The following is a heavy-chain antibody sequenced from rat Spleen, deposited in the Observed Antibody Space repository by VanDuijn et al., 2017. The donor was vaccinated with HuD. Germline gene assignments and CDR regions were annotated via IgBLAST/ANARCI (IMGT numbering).Heavy chain of an antibody. CDR1: GYSITNNY. Sequence: EVQLQESGPGLVKPSQSLSLTCSVTGYSITNNYWGWIRKFPGNKMEWMGYISYSGSTSYNPSLKSRISITRDTSKNQFFLQLNSVTTEETATYSCARDNSGYWYFDFWGPGTMVTVSS. CDR3: ARDNSGYWYFDF. J-gene: IGHJ1*01. CDR2: ISYSGST. V-gene: IGHV3-1*01. D-gene: IGHD1-10*01.